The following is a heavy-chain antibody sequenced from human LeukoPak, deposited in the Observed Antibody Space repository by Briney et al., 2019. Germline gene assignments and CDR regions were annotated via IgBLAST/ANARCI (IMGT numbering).Heavy chain of an antibody. D-gene: IGHD6-13*01. Sequence: GSLRLSCAASGFSFSTYWMSWVRQTPEKGLEFVANIDQGGSVRNYMDSLKGRCTISRDNAKKSLYLEVNSLRADDTAVYYCARDPESSSFDLWGRGALVTVSS. CDR1: GFSFSTYW. CDR3: ARDPESSSFDL. V-gene: IGHV3-7*01. J-gene: IGHJ4*02. CDR2: IDQGGSVR.